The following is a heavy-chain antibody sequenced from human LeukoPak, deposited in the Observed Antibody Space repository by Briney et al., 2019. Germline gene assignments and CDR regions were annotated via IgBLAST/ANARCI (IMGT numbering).Heavy chain of an antibody. CDR1: GFTFSSYA. V-gene: IGHV3-30-3*01. Sequence: GGSLRLSCAASGFTFSSYAMHWGRQAPGKGLEWWAGIAYDGSNKYYADSVKGRFTISRDNSKNTLYLQMNSLRAEDTAVYYCARQPRQQLVWNWFDPWGQGTLVTVSS. CDR3: ARQPRQQLVWNWFDP. D-gene: IGHD6-13*01. CDR2: IAYDGSNK. J-gene: IGHJ5*02.